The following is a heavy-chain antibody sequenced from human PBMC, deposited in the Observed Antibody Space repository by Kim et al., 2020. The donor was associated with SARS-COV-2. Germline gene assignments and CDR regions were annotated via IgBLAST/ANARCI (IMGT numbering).Heavy chain of an antibody. V-gene: IGHV3-53*01. D-gene: IGHD3-10*01. CDR1: GFIVRSNY. J-gene: IGHJ4*02. CDR3: VRAIAASGSYTFDH. CDR2: IYSGGGDT. Sequence: GGSLRLSCAVSGFIVRSNYMSWVRQAPGKGLEWVSVIYSGGGDTYYADSVKGRFTISRDISKNTLYLQMNSLRAEDTAFYYCVRAIAASGSYTFDHWGQGTLVTVSS.